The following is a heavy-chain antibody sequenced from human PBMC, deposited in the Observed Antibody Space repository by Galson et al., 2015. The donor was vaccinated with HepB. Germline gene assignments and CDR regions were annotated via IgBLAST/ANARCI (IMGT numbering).Heavy chain of an antibody. CDR3: ARARGQGAGDYENWYFDL. Sequence: SLRLSCAGSGFTFNIYPMHWVRQPPGKGLEWVSVISYNGRYTNYADSGKGRFTIFRDNSKHTVYLQMNSLTPDDTAVYFCARARGQGAGDYENWYFDLWGRGTLVTVSS. D-gene: IGHD3-16*01. V-gene: IGHV3-30*04. J-gene: IGHJ2*01. CDR1: GFTFNIYP. CDR2: ISYNGRYT.